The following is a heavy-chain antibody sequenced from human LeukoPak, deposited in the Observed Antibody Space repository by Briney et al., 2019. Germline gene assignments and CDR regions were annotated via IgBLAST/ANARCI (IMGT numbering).Heavy chain of an antibody. CDR2: ISSSSSTI. V-gene: IGHV3-48*02. CDR1: GFTVSSNY. Sequence: GGSLRLSCAASGFTVSSNYMNWVRQAPGKGLRWVSYISSSSSTIFYADSVKGRFTISRDNAKNSLYLQMNSLRDEDTAVYYCARGGRPMDVWGQGTTVTVSS. CDR3: ARGGRPMDV. J-gene: IGHJ6*02.